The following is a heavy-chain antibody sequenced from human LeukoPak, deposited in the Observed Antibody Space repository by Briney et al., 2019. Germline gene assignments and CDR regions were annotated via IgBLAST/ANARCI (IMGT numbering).Heavy chain of an antibody. CDR1: GFTFSTYW. CDR3: ARATAHSWDP. D-gene: IGHD2-21*02. CDR2: MNQDGSQK. Sequence: GGSLRLSCAASGFTFSTYWMSWVRQAPGKGLEWVANMNQDGSQKYYVDSVKGRFTISRDNAKNSLYLQMNSLRAEDTAIYYYARATAHSWDPWGQGTLVTVSS. V-gene: IGHV3-7*01. J-gene: IGHJ5*02.